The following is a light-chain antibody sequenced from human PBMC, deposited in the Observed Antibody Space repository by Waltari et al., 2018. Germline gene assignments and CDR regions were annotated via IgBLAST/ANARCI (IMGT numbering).Light chain of an antibody. V-gene: IGKV1-39*01. CDR2: VIS. CDR1: QTINKY. J-gene: IGKJ4*01. CDR3: LQSDSLPLT. Sequence: DIQMTQSPSSLSASVGDRVTITCRASQTINKYLNWYQKKPGRAPKVLISVISYLHTGVPSRFSGSGSGTDFTLTISSLQPEDFATYYCLQSDSLPLTFGGGTKVEIK.